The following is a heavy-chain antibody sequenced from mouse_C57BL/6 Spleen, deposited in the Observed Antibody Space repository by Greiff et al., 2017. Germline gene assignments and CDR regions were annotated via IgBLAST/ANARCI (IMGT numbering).Heavy chain of an antibody. CDR3: ARSGPYYDYDWFAY. CDR1: GYTFTDYY. Sequence: EVQLQQSGPELVKPGASVKISCKASGYTFTDYYMNWVKQSHGKSLEWIGDINPNNGGTSYNQKFKGKATLTVDKSSSTAYMELRSLTSEDSAVYYCARSGPYYDYDWFAYWGQGTLVTVSA. CDR2: INPNNGGT. J-gene: IGHJ3*01. D-gene: IGHD2-4*01. V-gene: IGHV1-26*01.